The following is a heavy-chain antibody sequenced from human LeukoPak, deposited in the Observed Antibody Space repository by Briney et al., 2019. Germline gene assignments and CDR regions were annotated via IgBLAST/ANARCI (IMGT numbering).Heavy chain of an antibody. CDR3: ARVYQSAEYYFDY. J-gene: IGHJ4*02. Sequence: SETLSLTCTVSGGSIDTYYWSWIRQPPGKGLEWIGYIYYTGSTEYHPSLKSRVTISLDTSKNQFSLKLTSVTAADTAVYYCARVYQSAEYYFDYWGQGNLVSVSS. D-gene: IGHD2-2*01. CDR1: GGSIDTYY. CDR2: IYYTGST. V-gene: IGHV4-59*01.